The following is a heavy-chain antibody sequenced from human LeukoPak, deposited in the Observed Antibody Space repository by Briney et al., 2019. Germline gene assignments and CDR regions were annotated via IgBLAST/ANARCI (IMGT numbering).Heavy chain of an antibody. D-gene: IGHD6-13*01. CDR2: MNPNSGNT. CDR3: ARGLSSSRRFDY. CDR1: GYTFTSYD. J-gene: IGHJ4*02. Sequence: ASVKVSCKASGYTFTSYDINWVRQATGQGLEWMGWMNPNSGNTGYAQKFQGRVTMTRNTSISTAYMELSSLRSEDTAGYYCARGLSSSRRFDYWGQGTLVTVSS. V-gene: IGHV1-8*01.